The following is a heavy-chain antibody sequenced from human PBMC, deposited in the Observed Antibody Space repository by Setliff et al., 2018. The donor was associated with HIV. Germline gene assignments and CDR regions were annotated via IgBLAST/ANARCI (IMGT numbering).Heavy chain of an antibody. CDR1: SGSISGYY. V-gene: IGHV4-59*01. CDR2: VSYSGST. J-gene: IGHJ4*02. CDR3: ARTRGRAPVSYYFDN. Sequence: TSETLSLTCRVSSGSISGYYWSWVRQPPGRGLEWIGYVSYSGSTSYNPSLNSRVTMSVDTSRDQFSLKLSSVTAADTAVYYCARTRGRAPVSYYFDNWGQGRLVTV. D-gene: IGHD2-2*01.